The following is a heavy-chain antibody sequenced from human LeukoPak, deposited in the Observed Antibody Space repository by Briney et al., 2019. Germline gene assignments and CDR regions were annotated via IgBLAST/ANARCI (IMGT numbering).Heavy chain of an antibody. CDR1: GFTFSSYS. Sequence: PGGSLRLSCAASGFTFSSYSMNWVRQAPGKGLEWVANIKHDGSVQYCVDSVKGRFTISRDNAKNSLYLQMNSLRAEDTAVYYCAGGLARMDVWGKGTTVTISS. V-gene: IGHV3-7*01. J-gene: IGHJ6*03. CDR3: AGGLARMDV. CDR2: IKHDGSVQ.